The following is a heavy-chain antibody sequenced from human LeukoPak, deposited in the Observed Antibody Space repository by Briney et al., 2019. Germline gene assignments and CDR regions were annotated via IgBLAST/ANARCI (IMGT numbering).Heavy chain of an antibody. J-gene: IGHJ4*02. CDR1: GYTFTTYD. Sequence: ASVKVSCKASGYTFTTYDINWVRQATGQGLEWMGWMNPNSGNTGYAHKSQGRVTMTRNTAISTAYMELTSLRSDDTAVYYCARVAGPIDYWGQGTLVTVSS. CDR2: MNPNSGNT. D-gene: IGHD2-15*01. V-gene: IGHV1-8*01. CDR3: ARVAGPIDY.